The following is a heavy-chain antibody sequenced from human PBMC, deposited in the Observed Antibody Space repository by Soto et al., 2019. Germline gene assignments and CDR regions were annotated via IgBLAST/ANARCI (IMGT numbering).Heavy chain of an antibody. Sequence: SETLSLTCSVSGASISSYYWSWIRRPPGKGLEWIGYIYYSGSTNYNPSLKSRVTISVDTSKSQFSLKMSSVTAADTAVYYCAKAILGDPFYFDYWGQGALVTVSS. CDR1: GASISSYY. J-gene: IGHJ4*02. D-gene: IGHD3-3*01. CDR2: IYYSGST. V-gene: IGHV4-59*01. CDR3: AKAILGDPFYFDY.